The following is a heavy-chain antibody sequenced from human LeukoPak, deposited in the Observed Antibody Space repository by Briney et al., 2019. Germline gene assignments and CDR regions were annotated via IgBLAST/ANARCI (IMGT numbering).Heavy chain of an antibody. Sequence: SVKVSCKASGGTFSSYAISWVRQAPGQGLEWMGGIIPIFGTANYAQKFQGRVTITTDESTSTAYMELRSLRSDDTAVYYCARGTVQYQLQTPYYYYYMDVWGKGTTLSVSS. D-gene: IGHD2-2*01. V-gene: IGHV1-69*05. CDR2: IIPIFGTA. CDR3: ARGTVQYQLQTPYYYYYMDV. CDR1: GGTFSSYA. J-gene: IGHJ6*03.